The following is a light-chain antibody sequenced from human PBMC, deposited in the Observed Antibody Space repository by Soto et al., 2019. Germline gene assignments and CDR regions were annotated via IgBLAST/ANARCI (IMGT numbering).Light chain of an antibody. V-gene: IGKV3-15*01. CDR1: QSVSSN. Sequence: EIVMTQSPATQSVSPGERATLSCRASQSVSSNLAWYQQKPGQAPRLLIYDASTRATGIPARFSGSGSGTEFTLTISSLQSEDFALYYCQQYNNWPPYTFGQGTNLEIK. CDR3: QQYNNWPPYT. CDR2: DAS. J-gene: IGKJ2*01.